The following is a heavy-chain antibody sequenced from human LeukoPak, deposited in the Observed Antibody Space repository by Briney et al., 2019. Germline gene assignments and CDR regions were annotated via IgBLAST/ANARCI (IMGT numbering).Heavy chain of an antibody. V-gene: IGHV3-74*01. J-gene: IGHJ4*02. Sequence: GGSLRLSCEASGFTFSNYWMHWVRQAPGKGLMWVPQISTGGSQTFYADSVKGRFTISRDNAKNTLFLQMDSLRPEDTAVYYCVRSLRSADFWGQGTLVTVSS. CDR3: VRSLRSADF. CDR1: GFTFSNYW. CDR2: ISTGGSQT.